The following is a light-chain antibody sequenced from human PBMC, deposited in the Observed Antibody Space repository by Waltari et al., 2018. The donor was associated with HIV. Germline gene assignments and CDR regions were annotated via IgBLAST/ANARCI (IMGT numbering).Light chain of an antibody. CDR2: RND. Sequence: QPKMTQAPSASKTPGQRITMSCSGSKSNIGNNYIYWYQQIAAAAPRLVMARNDQRPAGVPDRFSGTKSCTSAFLAITGLRLDDEATYVCASWDDNLGHWIFGGGTKLTVL. V-gene: IGLV1-47*01. J-gene: IGLJ2*01. CDR1: KSNIGNNY. CDR3: ASWDDNLGHWI.